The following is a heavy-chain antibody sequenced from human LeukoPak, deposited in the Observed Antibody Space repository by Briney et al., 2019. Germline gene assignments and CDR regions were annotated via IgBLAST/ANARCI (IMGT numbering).Heavy chain of an antibody. D-gene: IGHD4-17*01. CDR3: ARAGTRGDYDAFDI. CDR2: IYSGGST. V-gene: IGHV3-53*01. J-gene: IGHJ3*02. CDR1: GFTVSSNY. Sequence: GGSLRLSCAASGFTVSSNYMTWVRQAPGKGLEWVSVIYSGGSTYSADSVQGRFTISRDNSKNTLYLQMNSMSATATDVYYCARAGTRGDYDAFDIWGQGTMVTVSS.